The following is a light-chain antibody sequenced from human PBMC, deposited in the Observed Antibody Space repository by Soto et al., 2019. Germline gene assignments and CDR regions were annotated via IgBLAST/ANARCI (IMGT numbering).Light chain of an antibody. CDR3: CSYAGSYTLV. CDR1: SSDVGGYNY. CDR2: DVS. J-gene: IGLJ2*01. V-gene: IGLV2-11*01. Sequence: QSALTQPRSVSGSPGQSVTISCTGTSSDVGGYNYVSWYQQHPGKAPKLMIYDVSKRPSGVPDRFSGSKSGNPASLTISGIQAEDEADYYCCSYAGSYTLVFGGWTKLTVL.